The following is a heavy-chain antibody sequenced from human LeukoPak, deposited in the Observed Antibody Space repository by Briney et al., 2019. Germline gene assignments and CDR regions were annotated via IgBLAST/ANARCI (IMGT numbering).Heavy chain of an antibody. D-gene: IGHD3-10*01. J-gene: IGHJ6*03. CDR3: ARDGSSYYYYYMDV. CDR1: GLRFSDYH. V-gene: IGHV3-30*03. Sequence: GGSLRLSCAASGLRFSDYHMDWVRQAPGKGLEWVAVISYDGSNKYYADSVKGRFTISRDNSKNTLYLQMNSLRAEDTAVYYCARDGSSYYYYYMDVWGKGTTVTVSS. CDR2: ISYDGSNK.